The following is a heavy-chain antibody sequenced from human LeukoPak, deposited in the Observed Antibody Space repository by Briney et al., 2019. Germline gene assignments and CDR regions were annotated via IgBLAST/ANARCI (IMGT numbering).Heavy chain of an antibody. D-gene: IGHD1-26*01. CDR3: ARASGSFDY. CDR2: IWPDGSNK. CDR1: GFTFSNYG. Sequence: GGSLRLSCAASGFTFSNYGLHWVRQAPGKGLEWVAVIWPDGSNKYYAGSVKGRFTISRDDSKNTLYLQMNSLRAEDSAVYYCARASGSFDYWGQGTLVAVSS. V-gene: IGHV3-33*01. J-gene: IGHJ4*02.